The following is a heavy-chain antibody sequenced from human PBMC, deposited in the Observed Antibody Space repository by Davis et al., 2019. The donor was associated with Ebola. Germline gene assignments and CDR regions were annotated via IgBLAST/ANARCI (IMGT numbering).Heavy chain of an antibody. D-gene: IGHD4-17*01. CDR1: GFTFSSYW. CDR3: ARAPLRSAPLDY. V-gene: IGHV3-74*01. Sequence: PGGSLRLSCAASGFTFSSYWMHWVRQAPGKGLVWISRINSDGSSTSYADSVKGRFTISRDNAKNTLYLQMNSLRADDTAVYYCARAPLRSAPLDYWGQGTLVTVSS. CDR2: INSDGSST. J-gene: IGHJ4*02.